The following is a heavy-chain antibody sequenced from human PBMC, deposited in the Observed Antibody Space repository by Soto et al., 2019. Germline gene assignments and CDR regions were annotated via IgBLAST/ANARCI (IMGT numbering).Heavy chain of an antibody. Sequence: GSLRLSCAASGFTFSSYGMHWVRQAPGKGLEWVAVISYDGSNKYYADSVKGRFTISRDNSKNTLYLQMNSLRAEDTAVYYCAKDSVDWKDPNYPTLFDYWGQGTLVTVSS. V-gene: IGHV3-30*18. J-gene: IGHJ4*02. CDR2: ISYDGSNK. CDR3: AKDSVDWKDPNYPTLFDY. D-gene: IGHD1-1*01. CDR1: GFTFSSYG.